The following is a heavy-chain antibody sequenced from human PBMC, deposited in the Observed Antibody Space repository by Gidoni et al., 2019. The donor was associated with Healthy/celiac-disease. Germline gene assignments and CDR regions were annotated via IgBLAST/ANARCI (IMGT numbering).Heavy chain of an antibody. D-gene: IGHD2-2*01. CDR2: IIPILGIA. V-gene: IGHV1-69*04. Sequence: QVQLVQSGAEVKKPGSSVTVSCKASGGTFRSYAISWVRQAPGQGLEWMGRIIPILGIANYAQKFQGRVTITADKSTSTAYMELSSLRSEDTAVYYCASIWCSSTSCYGENYYGMDVWGQGTTVTVSS. J-gene: IGHJ6*02. CDR3: ASIWCSSTSCYGENYYGMDV. CDR1: GGTFRSYA.